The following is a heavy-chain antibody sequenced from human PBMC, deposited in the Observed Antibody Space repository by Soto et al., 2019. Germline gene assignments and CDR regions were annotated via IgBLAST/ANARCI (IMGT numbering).Heavy chain of an antibody. CDR1: GGTFSSYT. V-gene: IGHV1-69*02. CDR2: IIPILGIA. D-gene: IGHD2-2*02. J-gene: IGHJ4*02. Sequence: QVQLVQSGAEVKKPGSSVKVSCKASGGTFSSYTISWVRQAPGQGLELMGRIIPILGIANYAQKFQGRVTITADKSTSTAYMELSSLRSEDTAVYYCASLGYCSSTSCYNGVYWGQGTLVTVSS. CDR3: ASLGYCSSTSCYNGVY.